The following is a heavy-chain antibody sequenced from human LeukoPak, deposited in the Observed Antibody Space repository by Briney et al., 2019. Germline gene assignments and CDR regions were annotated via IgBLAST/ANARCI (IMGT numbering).Heavy chain of an antibody. J-gene: IGHJ5*02. Sequence: PGESLNISCKGTGYNFISYWVAWVRQMPGKGLEWMGIIFPADSDTRYSPSFQGQVTISADKSISTAYLQWSSLKASDTAIYYCARMRGIVVALDNWFDPWGQGTLVTVSS. CDR2: IFPADSDT. V-gene: IGHV5-51*01. CDR3: ARMRGIVVALDNWFDP. D-gene: IGHD2-15*01. CDR1: GYNFISYW.